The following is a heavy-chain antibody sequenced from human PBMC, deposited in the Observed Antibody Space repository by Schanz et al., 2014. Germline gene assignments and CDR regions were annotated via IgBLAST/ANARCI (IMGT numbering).Heavy chain of an antibody. V-gene: IGHV3-23*04. J-gene: IGHJ5*01. CDR3: AKQHIVRGVIYLNWFDS. Sequence: GQLVESGGGVVQPGKSLRLSCAASGFTLSNYAMSWVRQAPGKGLEWVSIISGSGGNTYYADSVKGRFTISRDNSKNTVHLQMNSLRAEDTAVYYCAKQHIVRGVIYLNWFDSWGQGTLVTVSS. D-gene: IGHD3-10*01. CDR2: ISGSGGNT. CDR1: GFTLSNYA.